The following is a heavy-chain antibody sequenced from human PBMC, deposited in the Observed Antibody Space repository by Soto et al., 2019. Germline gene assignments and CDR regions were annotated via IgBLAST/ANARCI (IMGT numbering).Heavy chain of an antibody. Sequence: ASVKVSCKASGYTFTSYAMHWVRQAPGQRLEWMGWINAGNGNTKYSQKFQGRVTITRDTSASTAYMELSSLRSEDTAVYYCARVGKGALKTTSWKDLYYFDYWGQGTLVTVSS. CDR2: INAGNGNT. V-gene: IGHV1-3*01. CDR1: GYTFTSYA. CDR3: ARVGKGALKTTSWKDLYYFDY. J-gene: IGHJ4*02. D-gene: IGHD2-2*01.